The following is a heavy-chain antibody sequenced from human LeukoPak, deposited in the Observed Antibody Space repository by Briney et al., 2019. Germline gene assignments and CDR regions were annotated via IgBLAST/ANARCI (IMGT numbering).Heavy chain of an antibody. CDR2: IYYSGST. V-gene: IGHV4-59*12. Sequence: SETLSLTCTVSGGSISSYYWSWIRQPPGKGLEWIGSIYYSGSTYYNPSLKSRVTISVDTSKNQFSLKLSSVTAADTAVYYCARGAHDSSGPTYWGQGPLVTVSS. J-gene: IGHJ4*02. CDR3: ARGAHDSSGPTY. CDR1: GGSISSYY. D-gene: IGHD3-22*01.